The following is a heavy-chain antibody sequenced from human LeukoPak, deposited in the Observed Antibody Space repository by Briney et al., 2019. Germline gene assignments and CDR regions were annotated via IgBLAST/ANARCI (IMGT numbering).Heavy chain of an antibody. J-gene: IGHJ6*02. Sequence: GGSLRLSCAASGFTFSRYAMHWVRQAPGKGLDWVARISFDGNDKFYADSVKGRFTISRDNSRNTLYLQMNSLRADDTGAYYCARGMAVVGSRYYYHGVAVWGRGTTVTVSS. CDR1: GFTFSRYA. CDR2: ISFDGNDK. CDR3: ARGMAVVGSRYYYHGVAV. V-gene: IGHV3-30-3*01. D-gene: IGHD6-19*01.